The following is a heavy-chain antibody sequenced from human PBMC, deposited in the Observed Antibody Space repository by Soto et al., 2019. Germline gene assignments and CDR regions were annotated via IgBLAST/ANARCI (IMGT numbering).Heavy chain of an antibody. CDR1: GFTFSDYA. D-gene: IGHD6-19*01. CDR2: VSHDGRNT. J-gene: IGHJ4*02. Sequence: VQLLESGGGVVQPGRSLRLSCAASGFTFSDYAMHWVRQAPGKGLEWVAVVSHDGRNTHYADSVKGRFTISRDSSKNSVSLEMTSLRAEDTAVYYCARGGRQWLVTSDFNYWGQGALVTVSS. CDR3: ARGGRQWLVTSDFNY. V-gene: IGHV3-30*03.